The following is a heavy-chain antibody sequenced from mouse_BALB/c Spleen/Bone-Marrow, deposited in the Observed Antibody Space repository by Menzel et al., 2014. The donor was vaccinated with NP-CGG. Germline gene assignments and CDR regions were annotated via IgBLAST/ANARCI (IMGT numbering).Heavy chain of an antibody. Sequence: QVQLQQSGPELVKPGASVRISCKASGYTFXSYYIHWVKQRPGQGLEWIGWIYPGNVNTKYNEKFKDKATLTADKSSSTAYMQLSSLTSEDSAVYFCARGGYDGAWFTYRGQGTLVTVSA. CDR1: GYTFXSYY. J-gene: IGHJ3*01. V-gene: IGHV1S56*01. D-gene: IGHD2-14*01. CDR3: ARGGYDGAWFTY. CDR2: IYPGNVNT.